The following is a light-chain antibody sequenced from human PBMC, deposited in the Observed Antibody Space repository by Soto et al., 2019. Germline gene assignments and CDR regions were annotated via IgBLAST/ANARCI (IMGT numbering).Light chain of an antibody. J-gene: IGKJ1*01. CDR1: QSVSSY. V-gene: IGKV3-20*01. Sequence: EIVLTQSPATLSLSPGERATLSCRASQSVSSYLAWYQQKPGQAPRLLIYDASNRATGIPDRFSGSGSGTDITLTLRRLEPEDFAVYYCQQYGSSGTFGQGTKV. CDR2: DAS. CDR3: QQYGSSGT.